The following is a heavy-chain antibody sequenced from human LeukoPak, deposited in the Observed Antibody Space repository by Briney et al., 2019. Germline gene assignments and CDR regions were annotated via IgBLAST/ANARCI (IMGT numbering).Heavy chain of an antibody. CDR1: GFTFSSYA. D-gene: IGHD6-13*01. CDR3: AIGRPAAAGRY. J-gene: IGHJ4*02. CDR2: ISGSGGRT. Sequence: GGSLRLSCAASGFTFSSYAMSWVRQAPGKGLEWVSGISGSGGRTYYADSVKGRFTISRDNSKNTLYLQMNSLRAEDTAVYYCAIGRPAAAGRYWGQGTLVTVSS. V-gene: IGHV3-23*01.